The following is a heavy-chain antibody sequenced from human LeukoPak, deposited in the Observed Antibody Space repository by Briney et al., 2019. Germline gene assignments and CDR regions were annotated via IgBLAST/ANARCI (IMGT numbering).Heavy chain of an antibody. CDR1: GGSSSSHY. CDR2: FYTGGST. V-gene: IGHV4-4*07. D-gene: IGHD5-18*01. CDR3: ARAWYSHGTFDH. Sequence: SETLSLTCTVSGGSSSSHYWSWIRQPAGKGLEWIGRFYTGGSTNYNPSLKGRVTISVDTSKNQFSLKLSSVTAADTAVYYCARAWYSHGTFDHWGQGTLVTVSS. J-gene: IGHJ4*02.